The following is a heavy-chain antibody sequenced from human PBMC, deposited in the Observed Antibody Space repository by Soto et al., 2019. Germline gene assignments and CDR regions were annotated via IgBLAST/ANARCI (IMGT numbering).Heavy chain of an antibody. V-gene: IGHV3-23*01. CDR3: ARYYNGNRNLDY. D-gene: IGHD1-20*01. J-gene: IGHJ4*02. CDR2: MSGGVST. CDR1: GFTFNNHA. Sequence: EVQLLESGGGLVQPGGSLKLSCAASGFTFNNHAMTWVRQAPGKGFEWVSAMSGGVSTYYADSVQGRFTISRDNSKNALYLQMNNVRLGDTAVYYCARYYNGNRNLDYWGQGTLVTVSS.